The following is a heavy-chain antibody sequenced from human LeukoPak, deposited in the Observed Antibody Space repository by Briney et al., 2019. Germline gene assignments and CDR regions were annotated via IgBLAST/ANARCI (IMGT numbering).Heavy chain of an antibody. V-gene: IGHV3-30*04. Sequence: GGSLRLSCAASGFTFSSYAMHWVRQAPGKGLEWVAVISYDGSNKYYADSVKGRFTTSRDNSKNTLYLQMNSLRAEDTAVYYCARGTTVTVCDYWGQGTLVTVSS. J-gene: IGHJ4*02. CDR1: GFTFSSYA. CDR2: ISYDGSNK. D-gene: IGHD4-17*01. CDR3: ARGTTVTVCDY.